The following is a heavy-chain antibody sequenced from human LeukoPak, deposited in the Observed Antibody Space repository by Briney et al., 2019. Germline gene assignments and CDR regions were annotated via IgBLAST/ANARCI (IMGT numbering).Heavy chain of an antibody. Sequence: ASVKVSCKASGGTFSSYAISWVRQAPGQGLEWMGGIIPIFGTANYAQKFQGRVTITTDESTSTAYMELSSLRSEDTAVYYCASPKGVVVPAAMGSIDAFDIWGQGTMVTVSS. J-gene: IGHJ3*02. D-gene: IGHD2-2*01. V-gene: IGHV1-69*05. CDR2: IIPIFGTA. CDR1: GGTFSSYA. CDR3: ASPKGVVVPAAMGSIDAFDI.